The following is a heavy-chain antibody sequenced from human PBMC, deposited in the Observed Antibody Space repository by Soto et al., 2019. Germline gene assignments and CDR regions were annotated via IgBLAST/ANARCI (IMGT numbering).Heavy chain of an antibody. D-gene: IGHD2-21*01. CDR1: GDAFSRSA. V-gene: IGHV1-69*06. CDR2: IIPTFPTK. Sequence: SSVKVSCKAAGDAFSRSAIHWVRQAPGQGLEWMGGIIPTFPTKNYAQKFKGRLTINGDKSTSTAYMEMSSLTSADTAVYYCARDGDPADYGYWGQGTLVTLSS. CDR3: ARDGDPADYGY. J-gene: IGHJ4*02.